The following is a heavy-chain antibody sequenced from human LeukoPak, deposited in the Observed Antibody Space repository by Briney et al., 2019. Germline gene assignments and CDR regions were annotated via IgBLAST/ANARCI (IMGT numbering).Heavy chain of an antibody. J-gene: IGHJ4*02. CDR1: GYTFTGYY. Sequence: ASVKVSCKASGYTFTGYYMHWVRQAPGQGLEWMGWINPNSGGTNYAQKFQGRVTMTRDTSISTAYMELSRLRSDDTAVYYCARGYCSGGSCYPYFDYWGQGTLVTLSS. D-gene: IGHD2-15*01. V-gene: IGHV1-2*02. CDR3: ARGYCSGGSCYPYFDY. CDR2: INPNSGGT.